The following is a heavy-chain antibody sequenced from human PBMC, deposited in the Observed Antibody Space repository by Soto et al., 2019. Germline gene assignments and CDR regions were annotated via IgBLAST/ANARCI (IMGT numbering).Heavy chain of an antibody. Sequence: PGGSLRLSCAASGFTFSSYAMSWVRQAPGKGLEWVSAISGSGGSTYYADSVKGRFTISRDNSKNTLYLQMNSLRAEDTAVYYCAKDLSQDKLWFGDSISQKYNWFDPWGQGTLVTVSS. V-gene: IGHV3-23*01. CDR3: AKDLSQDKLWFGDSISQKYNWFDP. CDR1: GFTFSSYA. J-gene: IGHJ5*02. D-gene: IGHD3-10*01. CDR2: ISGSGGST.